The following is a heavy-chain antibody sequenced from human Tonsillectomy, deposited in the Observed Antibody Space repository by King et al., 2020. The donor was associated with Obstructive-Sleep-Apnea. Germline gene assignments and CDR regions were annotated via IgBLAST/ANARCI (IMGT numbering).Heavy chain of an antibody. Sequence: VQLVESGGGLVQPGRSLRLSCIGSGFTFGDYAMSWFRQAPGKGLEWVGFARSKPYGGTTDYAASVKGRFAISRDDSKSIAYLQMDSLKTEDTALYYCSRDGSYGSGSLTNWFDPWGQGTLVTVS. CDR1: GFTFGDYA. CDR3: SRDGSYGSGSLTNWFDP. V-gene: IGHV3-49*03. D-gene: IGHD3-10*01. CDR2: ARSKPYGGTT. J-gene: IGHJ5*02.